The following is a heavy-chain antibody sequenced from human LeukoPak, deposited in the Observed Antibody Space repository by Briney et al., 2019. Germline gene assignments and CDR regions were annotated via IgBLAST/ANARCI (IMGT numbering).Heavy chain of an antibody. V-gene: IGHV1-69*13. CDR2: IIPIFGTA. CDR3: ARDSPYYDSSGLNWFDP. D-gene: IGHD3-22*01. CDR1: GGTFSSYA. Sequence: SVKVSCKASGGTFSSYAISWVRQAPGQGLEWMGGIIPIFGTANYAQKFQGRVTITADESTSTAYMELSSLRSEDTAVYYCARDSPYYDSSGLNWFDPWGQGTLVTVSS. J-gene: IGHJ5*02.